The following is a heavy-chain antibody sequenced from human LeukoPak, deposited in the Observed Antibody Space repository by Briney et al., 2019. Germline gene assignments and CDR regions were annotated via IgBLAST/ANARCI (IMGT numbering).Heavy chain of an antibody. D-gene: IGHD6-19*01. CDR2: IYYSGYT. CDR1: GGSINNHY. V-gene: IGHV4-59*08. Sequence: PSETLSLTCTVSGGSINNHYWSWSRQSPGKRLEWIGYIYYSGYTSYNPSLKSRVTISTDTSRNQFSLKLNSVTAADTAVYYCARHQPLISVAATGYFDLWGRGTLVTVSS. J-gene: IGHJ2*01. CDR3: ARHQPLISVAATGYFDL.